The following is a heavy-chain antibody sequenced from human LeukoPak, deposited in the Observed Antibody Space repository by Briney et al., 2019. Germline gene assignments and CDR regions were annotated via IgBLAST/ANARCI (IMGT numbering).Heavy chain of an antibody. CDR1: GGSISSSNW. D-gene: IGHD3-16*01. CDR2: IYHSGST. CDR3: ATDGLGASVDY. J-gene: IGHJ4*02. Sequence: PSETLSLTCAVSGGSISSSNWWSWVRQPPGKGLEWIGEIYHSGSTYYNPSLKSRVTISVDTSKNQFSLKLSSVTAADTAVYYCATDGLGASVDYWGQGTLVTVSS. V-gene: IGHV4-4*02.